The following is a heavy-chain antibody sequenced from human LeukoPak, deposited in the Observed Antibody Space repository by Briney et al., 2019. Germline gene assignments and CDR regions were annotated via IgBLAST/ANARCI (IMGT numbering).Heavy chain of an antibody. J-gene: IGHJ4*02. Sequence: GGSLRLSCAASGFTFSSYSMNLVRQAPGKGLEVVSSISSSSSYIYYADSVKGRFTISRDNAKNSLYLQMNSLRAEDTAVYYCAKDLVPDCGGDCYTGFFDYWGQGTLVTVSS. D-gene: IGHD2-21*02. CDR3: AKDLVPDCGGDCYTGFFDY. CDR1: GFTFSSYS. V-gene: IGHV3-21*04. CDR2: ISSSSSYI.